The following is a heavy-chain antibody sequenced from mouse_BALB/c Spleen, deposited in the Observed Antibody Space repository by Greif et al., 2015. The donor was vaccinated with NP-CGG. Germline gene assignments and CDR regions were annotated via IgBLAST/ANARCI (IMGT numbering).Heavy chain of an antibody. CDR2: ISYSGST. V-gene: IGHV3-2*02. CDR1: GYSITSDYA. CDR3: ARWLGAMDY. J-gene: IGHJ4*01. Sequence: EVQLVESGPGLVKPSQSLSLTCTVTGYSITSDYAWNWIRQFPGNKLEWMGYISYSGSTSYNPSLKSRISITRDTSKNQFFLQLNSVTTEDTATYYCARWLGAMDYWGQGTSVTVSS. D-gene: IGHD2-2*01.